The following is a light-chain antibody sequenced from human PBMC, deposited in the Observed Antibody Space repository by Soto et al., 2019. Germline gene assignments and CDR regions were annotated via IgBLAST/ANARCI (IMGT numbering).Light chain of an antibody. CDR1: QSIATF. Sequence: DIQMTQSPSSPSASAGDRVTITCRASQSIATFLNWYQQKPGKAPKLLISAASRLQSGVPARFSGSGSGTDFTLTISSLQPEDFATYYCQQSYNTVWTFGQGTKVEIQ. J-gene: IGKJ1*01. CDR2: AAS. CDR3: QQSYNTVWT. V-gene: IGKV1-39*01.